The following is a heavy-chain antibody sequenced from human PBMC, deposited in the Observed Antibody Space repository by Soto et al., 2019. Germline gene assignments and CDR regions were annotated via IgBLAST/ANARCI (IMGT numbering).Heavy chain of an antibody. V-gene: IGHV3-48*02. D-gene: IGHD6-19*01. Sequence: EVQLVESGGGLVQPGESLRVSCAASGFTLSSYAMSWVRQAPGKGLEWLSYISSSGSVINYADSVKGRFTVSRDYGKNSLSLQMNSLSDEDTAVYYCATDGAVPGKRYFYGMDVWGQGTTVTVSS. J-gene: IGHJ6*02. CDR3: ATDGAVPGKRYFYGMDV. CDR1: GFTLSSYA. CDR2: ISSSGSVI.